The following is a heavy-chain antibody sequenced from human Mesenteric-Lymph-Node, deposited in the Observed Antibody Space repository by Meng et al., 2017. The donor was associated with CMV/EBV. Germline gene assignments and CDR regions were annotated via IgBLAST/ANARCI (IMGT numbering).Heavy chain of an antibody. CDR2: IDWDDDK. J-gene: IGHJ6*02. CDR3: ARIRVTRGRRKHYYYGMDV. CDR1: GFSLSTSGMC. D-gene: IGHD2-15*01. V-gene: IGHV2-70*20. Sequence: SGPTLVKPTQTLTLTCTFSGFSLSTSGMCVSWVRQPPGKALEWLALIDWDDDKYYSTSLKTRLTISKDTSKNQVVLTMTNMDPVDTATYYCARIRVTRGRRKHYYYGMDVWGQGTTVTVSS.